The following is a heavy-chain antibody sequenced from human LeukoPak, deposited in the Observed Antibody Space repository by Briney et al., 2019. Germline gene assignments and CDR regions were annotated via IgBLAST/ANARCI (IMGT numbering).Heavy chain of an antibody. CDR2: ISYDGSNQ. Sequence: GGSLSLSCAASGFTFSSYAMHWVRQAPGKALEGVADISYDGSNQYYPDSVKGRFTICRVNSKKPLYLQMNSLRAEDTAVYYGARPEYSSSWYAPFDYRGEGTLGTVSS. J-gene: IGHJ4*02. V-gene: IGHV3-30-3*01. CDR3: ARPEYSSSWYAPFDY. CDR1: GFTFSSYA. D-gene: IGHD6-13*01.